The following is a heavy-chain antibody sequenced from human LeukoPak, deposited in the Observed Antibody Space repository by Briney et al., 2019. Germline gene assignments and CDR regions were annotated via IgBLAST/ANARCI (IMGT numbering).Heavy chain of an antibody. J-gene: IGHJ4*02. CDR2: IHPSGML. CDR1: GASFNSDDQY. CDR3: SRGLDSRKLGY. V-gene: IGHV4-31*03. D-gene: IGHD3-22*01. Sequence: SETLSLTCTVSGASFNSDDQYWDWIRHSPGKGLEWIASIHPSGMLYNNPSLESRVTMSRDTSKNQVSLNLNSVTVADRAVYFCSRGLDSRKLGYWGQGILVTVSS.